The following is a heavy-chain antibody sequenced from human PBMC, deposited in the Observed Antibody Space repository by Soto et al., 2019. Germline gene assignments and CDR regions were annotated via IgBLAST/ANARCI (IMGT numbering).Heavy chain of an antibody. D-gene: IGHD6-19*01. CDR2: IYYSGST. J-gene: IGHJ6*02. V-gene: IGHV4-31*03. CDR3: ARDFTDSSGPNHGMGV. CDR1: GGSISSGGYY. Sequence: PSETLSLTCTVSGGSISSGGYYWSWIRQHPGKGLEWIGYIYYSGSTYYNPSLKSRVTISVDTSKSQFSLKLSSVTAADTAVYYCARDFTDSSGPNHGMGVWGQGTTVTVSS.